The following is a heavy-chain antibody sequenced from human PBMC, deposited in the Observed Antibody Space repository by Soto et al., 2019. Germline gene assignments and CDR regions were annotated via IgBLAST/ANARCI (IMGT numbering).Heavy chain of an antibody. CDR3: ERVARDLTYDSRRGAFDI. CDR2: INHSGST. Sequence: QVQLQQWGAGLLKPSETLSLTCAVYGGSFSGYYWSWIRQPPGKGLEWIGEINHSGSTNYKPAIMSRGTISVDTSRNQFSLKLSSVTAADTDVYYCERVARDLTYDSRRGAFDIWGQGTMVTVSS. D-gene: IGHD3-22*01. CDR1: GGSFSGYY. J-gene: IGHJ3*02. V-gene: IGHV4-34*01.